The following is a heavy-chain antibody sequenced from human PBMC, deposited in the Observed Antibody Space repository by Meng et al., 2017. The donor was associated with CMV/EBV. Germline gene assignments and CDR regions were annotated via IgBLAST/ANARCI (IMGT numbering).Heavy chain of an antibody. D-gene: IGHD3-16*02. CDR1: GGTFSSYA. Sequence: QVQSVEAGAEVEKTGSSVKVSCKASGGTFSSYAISWVRQAPGQGLEWMGGIIPIFGTANYAQKFQGRVTITADESTSTAYMELSSLRSEDTAVYYCARQLRLGELSPFDYWGQGTLVTVSS. V-gene: IGHV1-69*01. CDR3: ARQLRLGELSPFDY. J-gene: IGHJ4*02. CDR2: IIPIFGTA.